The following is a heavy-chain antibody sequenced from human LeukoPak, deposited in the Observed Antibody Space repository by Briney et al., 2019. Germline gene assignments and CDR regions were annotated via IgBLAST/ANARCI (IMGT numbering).Heavy chain of an antibody. Sequence: SETLSLTCAVSGYSIRSGDYWGWIRQSPGKGLEWIGSIYHSGSTHYNPSLKSRVTISVDTSKNQFSLMLSSVTAADTAIYYCARNRSVTPTPGFDHWGQGTLVTVSS. V-gene: IGHV4-38-2*01. CDR1: GYSIRSGDY. J-gene: IGHJ4*02. CDR3: ARNRSVTPTPGFDH. CDR2: IYHSGST. D-gene: IGHD4-17*01.